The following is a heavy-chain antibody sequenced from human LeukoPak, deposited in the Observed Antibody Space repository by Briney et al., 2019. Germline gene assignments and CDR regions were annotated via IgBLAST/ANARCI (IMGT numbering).Heavy chain of an antibody. D-gene: IGHD3-9*01. J-gene: IGHJ4*02. V-gene: IGHV3-11*01. CDR1: GFTFTDFY. CDR2: ISSSGTTI. CDR3: ARALTGFIPGN. Sequence: PGGSLRLSCAASGFTFTDFYMSWIRKAPGKGLEWVSYISSSGTTIYYADSVMGRFTISRDNAKNSLYLQMNSLRAEDTAVYYCARALTGFIPGNWGQGTLVTVSS.